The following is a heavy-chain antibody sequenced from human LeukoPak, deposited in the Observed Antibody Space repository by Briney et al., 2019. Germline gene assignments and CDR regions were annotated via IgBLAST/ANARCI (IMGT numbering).Heavy chain of an antibody. CDR1: DASISGYY. CDR2: IYYSGTT. Sequence: SETLSLTCTVSDASISGYYWSWIRQPPGKGLEWIGSIYYSGTTNYNPSLKSRVTISLDTSKNQFSLKLSSVTAADTAVYQCARGRWLQLPDYWGQGTLVTVSS. J-gene: IGHJ4*02. CDR3: ARGRWLQLPDY. V-gene: IGHV4-59*08. D-gene: IGHD5-24*01.